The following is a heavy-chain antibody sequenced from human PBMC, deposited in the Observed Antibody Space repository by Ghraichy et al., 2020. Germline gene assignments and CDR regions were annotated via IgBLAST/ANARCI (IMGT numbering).Heavy chain of an antibody. V-gene: IGHV1-69*04. CDR1: GGTFSSYA. CDR3: ARERDIVATLFDY. Sequence: SVKVSCKASGGTFSSYAISWVRQAPGQGLEWMGRIIPILGIANYAQKFQGRVTITADKSTSTAYMELSSLRSEDTAVYYCARERDIVATLFDYWGQGTLVTVSS. D-gene: IGHD5-12*01. CDR2: IIPILGIA. J-gene: IGHJ4*02.